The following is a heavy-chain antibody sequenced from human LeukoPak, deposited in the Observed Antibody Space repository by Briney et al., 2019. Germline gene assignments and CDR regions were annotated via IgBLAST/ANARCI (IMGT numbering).Heavy chain of an antibody. CDR2: ISGSGGGT. CDR3: AKCLSGGSCYAAFDY. J-gene: IGHJ4*02. CDR1: GITFSSYA. D-gene: IGHD2-15*01. Sequence: PGGSLRLSCVASGITFSSYAMGWVRQAPGKGLEWVSAISGSGGGTYYADSVKGRFTISRDNSKNTLYPQMNSLRADDTAVYYCAKCLSGGSCYAAFDYWGQGTLVTVSS. V-gene: IGHV3-23*01.